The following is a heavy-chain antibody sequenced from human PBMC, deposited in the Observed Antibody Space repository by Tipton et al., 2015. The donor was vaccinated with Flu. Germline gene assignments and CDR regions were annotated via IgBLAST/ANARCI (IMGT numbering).Heavy chain of an antibody. CDR2: IYPAGGGV. CDR3: ARDKVGGTYTFDV. Sequence: QLVQSGAEVKKPGASVKVSCKASGYTFTSYNIHCVRRAPGQGLEWMGIIYPAGGGVSYAQKFQGRVIMTRDKSTATIYMELSSLRSEDTAMYYCARDKVGGTYTFDVWGQGTMVIVSS. V-gene: IGHV1-46*01. J-gene: IGHJ3*01. CDR1: GYTFTSYN. D-gene: IGHD1/OR15-1a*01.